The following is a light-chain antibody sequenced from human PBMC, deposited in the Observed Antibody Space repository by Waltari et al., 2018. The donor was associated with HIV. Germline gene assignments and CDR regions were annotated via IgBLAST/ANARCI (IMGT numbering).Light chain of an antibody. CDR3: CSYAGGNSYV. Sequence: QSALTQPASVSASPGQSITISCTGTSSDVGNYNVVSWYRQFPDKAPQLLIFEVNKRPSGVSNRLSGSKSGNSASLTIAGLLADDEADYYCCSYAGGNSYVFGTGTKVTVL. J-gene: IGLJ1*01. CDR2: EVN. CDR1: SSDVGNYNV. V-gene: IGLV2-23*02.